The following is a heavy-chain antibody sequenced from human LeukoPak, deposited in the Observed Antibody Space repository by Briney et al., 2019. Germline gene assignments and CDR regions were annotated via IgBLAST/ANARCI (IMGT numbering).Heavy chain of an antibody. D-gene: IGHD6-13*01. Sequence: SETLSLTCAVSGGSISSGGYSWSWIRQPPGKGLEWIGYIYHSGSTYYNPSLKSRVTISVDTSKNQFSLKLSSVTAADTAVYYCARGRQQLGSPKSGVDYWGQGTLVTVSS. V-gene: IGHV4-30-2*01. J-gene: IGHJ4*02. CDR1: GGSISSGGYS. CDR3: ARGRQQLGSPKSGVDY. CDR2: IYHSGST.